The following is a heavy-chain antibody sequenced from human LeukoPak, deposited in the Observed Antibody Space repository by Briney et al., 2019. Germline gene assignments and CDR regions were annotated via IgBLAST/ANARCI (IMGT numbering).Heavy chain of an antibody. CDR3: AKGGGVTLYYFDY. J-gene: IGHJ4*02. D-gene: IGHD3-16*01. CDR1: GFTFTNYA. V-gene: IGHV3-23*01. CDR2: ISGSGSST. Sequence: GGSLRLSCAASGFTFTNYAMSWVRQAPGKGLEWVSDISGSGSSTYYADSVKGRFAISRDNSKNTLYLQMNSLRVEDTAVYYCAKGGGVTLYYFDYWGQGTLVTVSS.